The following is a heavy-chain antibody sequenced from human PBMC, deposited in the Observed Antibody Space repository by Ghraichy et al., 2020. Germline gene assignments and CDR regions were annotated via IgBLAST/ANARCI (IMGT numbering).Heavy chain of an antibody. CDR3: ARVRNYYDSSGHDYGMDV. V-gene: IGHV3-13*01. J-gene: IGHJ6*02. CDR2: IGTAGDT. D-gene: IGHD3-22*01. Sequence: VSAIGTAGDTYYPGSVKGRFTISRENAKNSLYLQMNSLRAGDTAVYYCARVRNYYDSSGHDYGMDVWGQGTTFTVSS.